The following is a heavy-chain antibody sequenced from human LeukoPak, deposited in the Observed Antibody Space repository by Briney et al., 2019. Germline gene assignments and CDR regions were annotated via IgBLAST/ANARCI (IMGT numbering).Heavy chain of an antibody. CDR2: ISYDGSNK. Sequence: QPGRSLRLSCAASGFTFSSYGMHWVRQAPGKGLEWVAVISYDGSNKYYADSVKGRFTISRDNSKNTLYLQMNSLRAEDTAVYYCAKGSSGWYYFDYWGQGTLDTVSS. D-gene: IGHD6-19*01. J-gene: IGHJ4*02. CDR1: GFTFSSYG. CDR3: AKGSSGWYYFDY. V-gene: IGHV3-30*18.